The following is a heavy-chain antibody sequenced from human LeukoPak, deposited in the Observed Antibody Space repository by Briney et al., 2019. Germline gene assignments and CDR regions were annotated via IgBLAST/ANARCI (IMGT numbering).Heavy chain of an antibody. J-gene: IGHJ4*02. CDR2: ISSNGGST. Sequence: GGSLRLSCAASGFTFRSYAMHWVRQAPGKGLEYVSAISSNGGSTYYANSVKGRFTISRDNSKNTLYLQMGSLRAEDMAVYYCARALERYSYGYNFDYWGQGTLVTVSS. CDR3: ARALERYSYGYNFDY. CDR1: GFTFRSYA. D-gene: IGHD5-18*01. V-gene: IGHV3-64*01.